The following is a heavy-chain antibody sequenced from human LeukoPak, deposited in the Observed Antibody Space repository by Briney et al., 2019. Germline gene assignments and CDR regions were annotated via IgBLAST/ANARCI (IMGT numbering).Heavy chain of an antibody. D-gene: IGHD3-3*01. J-gene: IGHJ4*02. Sequence: SETLSLTCAVYGGSFSGYYWSWIRQPPGKGLEWIGEINHSGSTNYNPSLKSRVTISVDTSKNQFSLKLSSVTAADTAVYYCASISWSGYLDYWGQGTLVTVSS. CDR3: ASISWSGYLDY. CDR2: INHSGST. CDR1: GGSFSGYY. V-gene: IGHV4-34*01.